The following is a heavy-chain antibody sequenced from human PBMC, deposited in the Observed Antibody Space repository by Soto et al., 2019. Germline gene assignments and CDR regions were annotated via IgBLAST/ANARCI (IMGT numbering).Heavy chain of an antibody. Sequence: VLLVESGGGVVQPGRSLRLSCAASGFTFSSYGMHWVRQAPGKGLEWVALISYDGSDEYYADSVKGRFTISRDNSKNTLYLQMNSLRGEDTALYYCAKDWLTVAGPSDYWGQGTLVTVSS. D-gene: IGHD6-19*01. J-gene: IGHJ4*02. V-gene: IGHV3-30*18. CDR3: AKDWLTVAGPSDY. CDR1: GFTFSSYG. CDR2: ISYDGSDE.